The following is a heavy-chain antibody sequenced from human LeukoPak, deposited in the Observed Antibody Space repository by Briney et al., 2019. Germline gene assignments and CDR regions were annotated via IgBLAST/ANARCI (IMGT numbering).Heavy chain of an antibody. CDR2: ISAYNGNT. Sequence: VKVSCKASGYTFTNYGISWVRQAPGQGLEWMGWISAYNGNTNYAQKLQGRVTMTTDTSTSTAYMELRSLRSDDTAVYFCARDRVAGSFSYYGMDVWGQGTTVTVSS. CDR1: GYTFTNYG. D-gene: IGHD6-19*01. J-gene: IGHJ6*02. CDR3: ARDRVAGSFSYYGMDV. V-gene: IGHV1-18*01.